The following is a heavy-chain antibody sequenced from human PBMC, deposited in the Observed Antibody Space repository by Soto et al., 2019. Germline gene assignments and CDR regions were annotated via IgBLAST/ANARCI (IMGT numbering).Heavy chain of an antibody. D-gene: IGHD6-13*01. CDR2: ITGSGGGT. J-gene: IGHJ4*02. CDR1: GFTFSNYA. CDR3: AKRPLTAAGFDY. V-gene: IGHV3-23*01. Sequence: EVQLLESGGGLVQPGGSLRLSCAASGFTFSNYAMTWVRQAPGKGLEWVSVITGSGGGTYFVDSVKGRFTISRDNSKKTVDLQMNSLRAEDTAVYYCAKRPLTAAGFDYWGQGTLVTVSS.